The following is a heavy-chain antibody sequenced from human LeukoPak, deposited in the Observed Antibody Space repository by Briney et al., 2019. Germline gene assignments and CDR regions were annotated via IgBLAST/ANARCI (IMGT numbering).Heavy chain of an antibody. V-gene: IGHV1-18*01. D-gene: IGHD5-18*01. CDR2: ISPYSGIT. J-gene: IGHJ4*02. Sequence: ASVKVSYKTSGYTIHRYALTWLRQAPGHRLKWIGWISPYSGITNYAQMLQGRVTMTTDTSASTAYMELRSLRSDDTAMYYCARLDSYGSSQADYWGQGALVTVSS. CDR1: GYTIHRYA. CDR3: ARLDSYGSSQADY.